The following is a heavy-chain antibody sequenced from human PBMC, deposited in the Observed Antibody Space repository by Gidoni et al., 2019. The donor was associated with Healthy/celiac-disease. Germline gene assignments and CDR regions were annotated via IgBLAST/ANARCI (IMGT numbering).Heavy chain of an antibody. V-gene: IGHV4-59*01. Sequence: QVQLQESVPGLVKPSETLSLTGTFSGASISSYYWCWIRQPPGKGLEWIGYIYYCGSTNYNPSIKSLVTISVDTTKNQFSLKLSSVTAADTAEYYCARVSGWYEGIEYYFDYWGQGTLVTVSS. CDR1: GASISSYY. CDR2: IYYCGST. CDR3: ARVSGWYEGIEYYFDY. D-gene: IGHD6-19*01. J-gene: IGHJ4*02.